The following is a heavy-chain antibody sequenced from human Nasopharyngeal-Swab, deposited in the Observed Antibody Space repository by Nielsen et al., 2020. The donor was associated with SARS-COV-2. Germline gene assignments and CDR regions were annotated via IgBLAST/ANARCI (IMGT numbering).Heavy chain of an antibody. CDR3: ETVPDIVVVPAESDRDMDV. D-gene: IGHD2-2*01. CDR1: GFTFRSYA. CDR2: ISGSGGST. Sequence: GRSLRLSCAASGFTFRSYAMSWVRQAPGKGLEWVSAISGSGGSTYSADSVKGRFTISRDYSKNTLYLQMNSLRAEDTAVYYCETVPDIVVVPAESDRDMDVWGKGTTVTVSS. J-gene: IGHJ6*03. V-gene: IGHV3-23*01.